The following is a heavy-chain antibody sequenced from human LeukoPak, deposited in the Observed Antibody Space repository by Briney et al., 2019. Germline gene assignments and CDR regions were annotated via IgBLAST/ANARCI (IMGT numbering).Heavy chain of an antibody. CDR1: GFTFSNYA. V-gene: IGHV3-23*01. CDR3: ASLDYFDSSDYGDY. Sequence: PGGSLILSCAASGFTFSNYAMSWVRQAPGKGLEWVLAISGSGGSTYYADSVKGRFTISRDKSKNTLYLQMNSLRAEDTALYYCASLDYFDSSDYGDYWGQGTLVTVSS. CDR2: ISGSGGST. D-gene: IGHD3-22*01. J-gene: IGHJ4*02.